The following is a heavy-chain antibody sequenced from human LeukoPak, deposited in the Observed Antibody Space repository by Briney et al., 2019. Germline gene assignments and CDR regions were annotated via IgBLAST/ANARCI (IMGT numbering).Heavy chain of an antibody. J-gene: IGHJ4*02. D-gene: IGHD3-10*02. CDR1: GFTFSSYA. V-gene: IGHV3-30-3*01. CDR2: ISYDGSNK. CDR3: ARDLGSGSYYIHYYFDY. Sequence: GGSLRLSCAASGFTFSSYAMHWVRQAPGKGLEWVAVISYDGSNKYYADSVKGRFTISRDNSKNTLYLQMNSLRAEDTAVYYCARDLGSGSYYIHYYFDYWGQGTLVTVSS.